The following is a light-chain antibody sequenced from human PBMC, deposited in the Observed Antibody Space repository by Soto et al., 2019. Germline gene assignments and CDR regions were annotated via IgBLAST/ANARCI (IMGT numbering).Light chain of an antibody. Sequence: QSVLTQPASVSGSPGQSITISCTGTSSDVGGFNYVSWYQHHPGKAPKLMIYDVSNRPSGVSDRFFGSKSASTASLTISGLQAEDEADYYCSSHSSTNTPVVFGGGTKLTLL. CDR3: SSHSSTNTPVV. CDR2: DVS. CDR1: SSDVGGFNY. V-gene: IGLV2-14*03. J-gene: IGLJ2*01.